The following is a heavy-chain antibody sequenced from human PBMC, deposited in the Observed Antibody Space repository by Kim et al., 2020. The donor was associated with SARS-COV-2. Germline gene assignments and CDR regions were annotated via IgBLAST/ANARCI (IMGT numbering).Heavy chain of an antibody. Sequence: GGSLRLSCAASGFTFSSYAMSWVRQAPGKGLEWVSTISGSGGNTYYADSVKGRFTISRDNSKNTLYLQMNSLRAEDTAVYSCAKHEAAVTLDVALDYWGQGTLVTVSS. CDR2: ISGSGGNT. V-gene: IGHV3-23*01. CDR1: GFTFSSYA. D-gene: IGHD6-13*01. CDR3: AKHEAAVTLDVALDY. J-gene: IGHJ4*02.